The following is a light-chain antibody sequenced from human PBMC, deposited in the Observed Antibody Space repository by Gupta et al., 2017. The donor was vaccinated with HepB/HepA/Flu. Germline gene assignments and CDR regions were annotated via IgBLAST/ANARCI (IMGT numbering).Light chain of an antibody. CDR2: GNN. Sequence: QPVLHHPPSASQALLQRVPVSCTGTRSNIGAGYDVHWYQQVPGTAPKLLIFGNNNRPSGVPDRFSGSKSAPSASLAITGLLAEDEADYYCQSYDGGLDGLVFGGGTKLTVL. V-gene: IGLV1-40*01. CDR1: RSNIGAGYD. CDR3: QSYDGGLDGLV. J-gene: IGLJ2*01.